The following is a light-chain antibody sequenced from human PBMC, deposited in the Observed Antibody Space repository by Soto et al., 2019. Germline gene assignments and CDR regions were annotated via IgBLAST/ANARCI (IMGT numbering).Light chain of an antibody. CDR3: CSYAGSYTYV. J-gene: IGLJ1*01. V-gene: IGLV2-11*01. CDR2: DVS. Sequence: QSVLTQPRPVSGSPGQSVTISCTGTSSDVGGYNDVSWYQQHPGKAPKLMIYDVSKRPSGVPDRFSGSKSGNTASLTISGLQAEDEADYYCCSYAGSYTYVFGTGTKLTVL. CDR1: SSDVGGYND.